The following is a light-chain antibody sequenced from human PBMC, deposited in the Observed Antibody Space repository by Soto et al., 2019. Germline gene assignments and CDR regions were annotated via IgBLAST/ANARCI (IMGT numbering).Light chain of an antibody. V-gene: IGKV3-15*01. J-gene: IGKJ1*01. Sequence: EIVMTQSPATLSVSPGERATLSCRASQSVNIKLAWYQQKFGQAPRLLIYGASTRAAGVPARFSGSGSGTEFTLTISSLQSEDSAVYYCPQYTDAKTFGQGTKVDIK. CDR2: GAS. CDR3: PQYTDAKT. CDR1: QSVNIK.